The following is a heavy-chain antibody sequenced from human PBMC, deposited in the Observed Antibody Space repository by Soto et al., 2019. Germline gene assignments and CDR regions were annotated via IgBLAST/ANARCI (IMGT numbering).Heavy chain of an antibody. Sequence: VRLQESGPGLVKPSETLSLTCSVSGDSINNYYLSWIRQPAGKGLEWIGRIYSSGSANYNPSLKTRGTMSVDTSKNQVFMSVTTVTAADTAVYFCARGGTRSADLPTYWGQGIQVIVSS. J-gene: IGHJ4*02. CDR3: ARGGTRSADLPTY. CDR2: IYSSGSA. D-gene: IGHD1-1*01. V-gene: IGHV4-4*07. CDR1: GDSINNYY.